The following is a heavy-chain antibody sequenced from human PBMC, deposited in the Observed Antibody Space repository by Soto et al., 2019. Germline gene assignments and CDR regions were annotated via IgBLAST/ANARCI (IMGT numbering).Heavy chain of an antibody. J-gene: IGHJ5*02. D-gene: IGHD2-2*02. CDR1: GYTFTGYY. CDR2: INPNSGGT. Sequence: ASVKVSCKASGYTFTGYYMHWVRQAPGQGLEWMGWINPNSGGTNYAQKFQGRVTMTRDTSISTAYMELSRLRSDDTAVYYCARGHCSSTSCYSGWFDPWGQGTLVTVS. V-gene: IGHV1-2*02. CDR3: ARGHCSSTSCYSGWFDP.